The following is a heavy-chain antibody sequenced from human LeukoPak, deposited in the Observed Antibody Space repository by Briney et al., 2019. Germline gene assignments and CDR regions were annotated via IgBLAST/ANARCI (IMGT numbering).Heavy chain of an antibody. CDR1: GFTFSSYG. CDR3: AKGPAMVRGTFDP. D-gene: IGHD3-10*01. V-gene: IGHV3-23*01. CDR2: ISGSGGNT. J-gene: IGHJ5*02. Sequence: GGTLRLSCAASGFTFSSYGMSWVRQAPGKGLEWVSAISGSGGNTYYADSVKGRFTISRDYSKNTLYLQMNSLRTEETAVYYCAKGPAMVRGTFDPWGQGTLVTVSS.